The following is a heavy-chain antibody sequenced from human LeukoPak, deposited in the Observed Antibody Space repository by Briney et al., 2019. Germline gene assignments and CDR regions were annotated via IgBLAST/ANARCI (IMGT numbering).Heavy chain of an antibody. J-gene: IGHJ4*02. CDR1: GGTFSSYA. Sequence: ASVKVSCKASGGTFSSYAISWVRQAPGQGLEWMGWISAYNGNTNYAQKLQGRVTMTTDTSTSTAYMELRSLRSDDTAVYYCARDRGRPGPDDYWGQGTLVTVSS. V-gene: IGHV1-18*01. CDR2: ISAYNGNT. D-gene: IGHD1-14*01. CDR3: ARDRGRPGPDDY.